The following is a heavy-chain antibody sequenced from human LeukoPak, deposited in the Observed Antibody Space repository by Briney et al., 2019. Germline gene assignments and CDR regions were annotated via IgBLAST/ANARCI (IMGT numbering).Heavy chain of an antibody. CDR1: GGSFSGYY. CDR3: ARVNGLGVVTRV. D-gene: IGHD3-3*01. J-gene: IGHJ4*02. V-gene: IGHV4-34*01. Sequence: PSETLSLTCTVYGGSFSGYYWSWIRQPPGKGLEWIGEINHSGSTNYNPSLKSRVTISVDTSKNQFSLKLSSVTAADTAVYYCARVNGLGVVTRVWGQGTLVTVSS. CDR2: INHSGST.